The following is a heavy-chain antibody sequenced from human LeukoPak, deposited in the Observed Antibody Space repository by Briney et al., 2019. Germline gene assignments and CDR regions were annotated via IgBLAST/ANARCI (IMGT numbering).Heavy chain of an antibody. V-gene: IGHV1-69*05. D-gene: IGHD6-13*01. J-gene: IGHJ4*02. CDR2: IIPIFGTA. CDR3: ARDIAAAGNY. Sequence: ASVKVSCKASGGTFISYAISWVRQAPGQGLEWMGGIIPIFGTANYAQKFQGRVTITTDESTSTAYMELSSLRSEDTAVYYCARDIAAAGNYWGQGTLVTVSS. CDR1: GGTFISYA.